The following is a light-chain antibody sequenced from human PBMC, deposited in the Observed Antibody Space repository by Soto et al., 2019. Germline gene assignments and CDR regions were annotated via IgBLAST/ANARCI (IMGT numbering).Light chain of an antibody. J-gene: IGKJ5*01. Sequence: DIQMTQSPSSLSASVGDRVTITCRASQSITDYLNWYQQKPGKAPKLPIYAASSLQSGVPSRFSARGSGTDFTLPISRLQPEDLATYFCQQHYITPFTFGQGTRLELK. CDR3: QQHYITPFT. CDR2: AAS. CDR1: QSITDY. V-gene: IGKV1-39*01.